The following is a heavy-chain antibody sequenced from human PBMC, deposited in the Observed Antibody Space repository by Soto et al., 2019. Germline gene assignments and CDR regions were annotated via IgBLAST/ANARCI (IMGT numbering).Heavy chain of an antibody. Sequence: GGSLRLSCAASGVTFSGYWMHWVRQDPGKGLEWVARINSDGSRTNYAYFVQGRFTIYRDNADNMLHLQMNSLSVEDTVVYFCARSCCSEQIWFDPWGPGTLVTVSS. CDR3: ARSCCSEQIWFDP. CDR1: GVTFSGYW. D-gene: IGHD2-21*01. CDR2: INSDGSRT. V-gene: IGHV3-74*01. J-gene: IGHJ5*02.